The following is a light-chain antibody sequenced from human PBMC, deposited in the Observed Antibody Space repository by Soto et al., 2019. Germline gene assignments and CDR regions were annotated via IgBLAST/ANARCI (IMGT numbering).Light chain of an antibody. J-gene: IGKJ3*01. CDR1: QSVAYTY. Sequence: EIVLTQSPATLSLSPGERATLSCRASQSVAYTYLAWFQQKPGQAPRLLIYGASNRATGIPDRFRGSGSGTDFTLTISRLEPEDFAVYYYQQYGTSPFTFGPGTKVDIK. V-gene: IGKV3-20*01. CDR2: GAS. CDR3: QQYGTSPFT.